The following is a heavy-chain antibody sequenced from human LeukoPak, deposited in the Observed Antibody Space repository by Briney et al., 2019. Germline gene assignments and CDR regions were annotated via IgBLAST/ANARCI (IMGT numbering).Heavy chain of an antibody. D-gene: IGHD4-23*01. J-gene: IGHJ6*02. CDR2: IYYSGST. V-gene: IGHV4-59*01. Sequence: PSETLSFTCTVSGGSISSYYWSWIRQPPGEGLEWIGYIYYSGSTNYNPSLKSRVTISVDTSKNQFSLKLSSVTAADTAVYYCARGRNGGYGMDVWGQGTTVTVSS. CDR3: ARGRNGGYGMDV. CDR1: GGSISSYY.